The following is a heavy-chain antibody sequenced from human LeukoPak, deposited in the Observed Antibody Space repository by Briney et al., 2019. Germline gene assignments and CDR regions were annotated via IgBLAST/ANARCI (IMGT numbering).Heavy chain of an antibody. CDR1: GGSISSYY. CDR2: IYYTGST. V-gene: IGHV4-59*08. J-gene: IGHJ6*04. CDR3: ARRGDV. Sequence: SETLSLTCTISGGSISSYYWSWIRQPPGKGLEWIGYIYYTGSTNHNPSLKSRVTISVDTSKNQFSLKLSSVTAADTAVYYCARRGDVWGKGTTVTISS. D-gene: IGHD3-10*01.